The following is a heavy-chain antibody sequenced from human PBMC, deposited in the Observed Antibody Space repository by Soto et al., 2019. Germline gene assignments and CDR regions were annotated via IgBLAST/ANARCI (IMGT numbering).Heavy chain of an antibody. V-gene: IGHV1-2*04. CDR2: INPNSGGT. CDR1: GYTFTGYY. Sequence: QVQLVQSGAEVKKPGASVKVSCMASGYTFTGYYMHWVRQAPGQGLEWMGWINPNSGGTNYAQKFQGWVTMTRDTSISTAYMELSRLRSDDTAVYYCARDFRGSGYDPSYYYYGMDVWGQGTTVTVSS. CDR3: ARDFRGSGYDPSYYYYGMDV. D-gene: IGHD5-12*01. J-gene: IGHJ6*02.